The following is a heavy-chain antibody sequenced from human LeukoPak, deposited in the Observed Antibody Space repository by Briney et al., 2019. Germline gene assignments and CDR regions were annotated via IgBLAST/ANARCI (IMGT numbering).Heavy chain of an antibody. CDR1: GGSISSYY. Sequence: SETLSLTCTVSGGSISSYYWSWIRKPPGKGLEWIGYIYYSGSTNYSPSLKSRVTISVDTSQHQFPLKLRSCTAAASTLYYPARDSGRGICSLDYWGQGTLVTVSS. CDR3: ARDSGRGICSLDY. D-gene: IGHD2-15*01. J-gene: IGHJ4*02. V-gene: IGHV4-59*01. CDR2: IYYSGST.